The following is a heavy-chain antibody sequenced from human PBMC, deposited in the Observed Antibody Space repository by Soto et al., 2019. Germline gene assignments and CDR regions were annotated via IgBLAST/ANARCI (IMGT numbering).Heavy chain of an antibody. J-gene: IGHJ4*02. CDR2: MHTSGST. D-gene: IGHD2-2*01. CDR1: GGSIRGYD. Sequence: QMQLQESGPGLVKPSETLSLTCTVSGGSIRGYDWSWIRQSAGMGLEGIGRMHTSGSTNYNPSLKSRVTFSVDMSKNQISLKLTSVTAADTALYYCVRASMPKAHFDSWGQGTLVTVSS. V-gene: IGHV4-4*07. CDR3: VRASMPKAHFDS.